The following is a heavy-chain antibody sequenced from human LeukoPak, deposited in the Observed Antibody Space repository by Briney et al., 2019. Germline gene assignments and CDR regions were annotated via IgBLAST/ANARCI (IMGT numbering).Heavy chain of an antibody. J-gene: IGHJ4*02. CDR3: ARDSIAAPHCYDY. V-gene: IGHV1-2*02. Sequence: GASVKVSCKASGYTFTDYYIHWVRQAPGQGLEWMGWINPNSGGTEYVRKFQGRVTMTSDSSVSAVYVELSSLRSDDTAVYYCARDSIAAPHCYDYWGQGTLVTVSS. D-gene: IGHD6-13*01. CDR2: INPNSGGT. CDR1: GYTFTDYY.